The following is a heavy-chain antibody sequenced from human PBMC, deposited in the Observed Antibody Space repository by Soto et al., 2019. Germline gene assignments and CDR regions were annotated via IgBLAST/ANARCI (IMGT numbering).Heavy chain of an antibody. D-gene: IGHD2-2*01. CDR1: EITFSTYG. CDR2: VSYYGDSK. V-gene: IGHV3-30*18. Sequence: GGSMRLSCAASEITFSTYGMHWVRKAPGKGLEWVSLVSYYGDSKYYAHSLKGRFTISRDNSKDTLYLQMNNLRTEDTAVYYCAKDSERYCSSTTCSMAGSQAVWGQGTTVTVSS. J-gene: IGHJ6*02. CDR3: AKDSERYCSSTTCSMAGSQAV.